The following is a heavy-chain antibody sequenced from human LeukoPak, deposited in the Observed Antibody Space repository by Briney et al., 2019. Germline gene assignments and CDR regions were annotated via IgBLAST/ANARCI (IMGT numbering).Heavy chain of an antibody. Sequence: ASVKVSCKASGYTFTGYYMHWVRQAPGQGLEWMGWINPNSGNTGYAQKFQGRVTMTRNTSISTAYMELSSLRSEDTAVYYCARAATYYYGSGIDDAFDIWGQGTMVTVSS. CDR2: INPNSGNT. CDR1: GYTFTGYY. V-gene: IGHV1-8*02. J-gene: IGHJ3*02. D-gene: IGHD3-10*01. CDR3: ARAATYYYGSGIDDAFDI.